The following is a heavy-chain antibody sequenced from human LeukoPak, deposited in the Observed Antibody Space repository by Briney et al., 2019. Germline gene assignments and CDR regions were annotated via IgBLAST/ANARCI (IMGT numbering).Heavy chain of an antibody. CDR3: RRDYDRTVDF. J-gene: IGHJ4*02. V-gene: IGHV3-7*04. Sequence: GGSLRLSCAASGFTFSSYWMTWVRQAPGKGLEWVAILNEDESVKLYVDSVKGRFTISRDNAKNSLHLQMHSLRAEDTAVYFCRRDYDRTVDFWGQGALVTVSS. CDR1: GFTFSSYW. CDR2: LNEDESVK. D-gene: IGHD3-22*01.